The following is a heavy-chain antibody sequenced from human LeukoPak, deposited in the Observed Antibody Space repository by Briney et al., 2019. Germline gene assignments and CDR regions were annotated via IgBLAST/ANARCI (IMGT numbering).Heavy chain of an antibody. D-gene: IGHD2-21*02. CDR2: ITSSRGDI. V-gene: IGHV3-21*01. J-gene: IGHJ6*03. CDR3: TRVNGDSVDADYYYYMDV. Sequence: GGSLRLSCAASGFDFSGYTMTWVRQAPGRGLEWLSAITSSRGDIYYADSAKGRFTISRDNAKNSLYLQINSLRAEDTAVYYCTRVNGDSVDADYYYYMDVWGKGTTVTVYS. CDR1: GFDFSGYT.